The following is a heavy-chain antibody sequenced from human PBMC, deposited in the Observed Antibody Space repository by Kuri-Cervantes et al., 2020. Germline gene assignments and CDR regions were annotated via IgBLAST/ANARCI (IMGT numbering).Heavy chain of an antibody. CDR3: ARDNHYYYYYYGMDV. Sequence: GGSLRLSCAASEFTFSSYAMNWVRQAPGKGLEWVGRIKSKTDGGTTDYAAPVKGRFTISRDDSKNTLYLQMNSLRAEDTAVYYCARDNHYYYYYYGMDVWGQGTTVTVSS. CDR2: IKSKTDGGTT. CDR1: EFTFSSYA. V-gene: IGHV3-15*01. J-gene: IGHJ6*02.